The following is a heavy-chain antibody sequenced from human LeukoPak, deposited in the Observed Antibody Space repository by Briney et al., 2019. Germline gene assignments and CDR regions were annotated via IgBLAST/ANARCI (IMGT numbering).Heavy chain of an antibody. V-gene: IGHV1-2*06. CDR2: SNPNSGGT. D-gene: IGHD6-19*01. J-gene: IGHJ4*02. Sequence: ASVKGSCKASGYTFTGDYMHWGRQAPGQGREWMGRSNPNSGGTNYAQKFQGRVTMTRDTSISTAYMELSRLRSDDTAVYYCARVEGAVAGEDYWGQGTLVTVSS. CDR3: ARVEGAVAGEDY. CDR1: GYTFTGDY.